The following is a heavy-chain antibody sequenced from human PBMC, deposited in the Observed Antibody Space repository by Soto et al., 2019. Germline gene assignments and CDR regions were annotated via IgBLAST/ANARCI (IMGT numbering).Heavy chain of an antibody. CDR1: GGSFSGYY. J-gene: IGHJ4*02. D-gene: IGHD3-16*02. Sequence: SETLSLTCAVYGGSFSGYYWSWIRQPPGKGLEWIGEINHSGSTNYNPSLKSRVTISVDTSKNQFSLKLSSVTAADTAVYYCARLHLGELSLNYWGQGTLVTVSS. CDR3: ARLHLGELSLNY. V-gene: IGHV4-34*01. CDR2: INHSGST.